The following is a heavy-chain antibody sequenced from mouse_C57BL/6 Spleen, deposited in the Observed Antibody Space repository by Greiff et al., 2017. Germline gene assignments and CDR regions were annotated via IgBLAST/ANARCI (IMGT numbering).Heavy chain of an antibody. CDR1: GYAFSSSW. CDR3: ASAITTVVATDYYAMDY. V-gene: IGHV1-82*01. Sequence: QVQLQQSGPELVKPGASVKLSCKASGYAFSSSWMNWVKQRPGKGLEWIGRIYPGDGDTNYTGKFKGKATLTADKSSSTAYMQLSSLTSEDSAVYFCASAITTVVATDYYAMDYWGQGTSVTVSS. CDR2: IYPGDGDT. J-gene: IGHJ4*01. D-gene: IGHD1-1*01.